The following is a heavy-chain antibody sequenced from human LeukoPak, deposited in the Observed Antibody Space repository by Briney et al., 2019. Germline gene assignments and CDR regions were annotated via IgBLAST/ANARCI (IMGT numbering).Heavy chain of an antibody. Sequence: GGSLRLSCAASGFRFTDYSMSWVRQAPGKGLEWVAGLGRSGEYKYYADSVKGRFTISRDNSKDTVSLQMNSLRAEDSAIYFCEKDRPCETCMPMDAWGQGTTVTVSS. D-gene: IGHD2-2*01. CDR1: GFRFTDYS. V-gene: IGHV3-23*01. J-gene: IGHJ6*02. CDR2: LGRSGEYK. CDR3: EKDRPCETCMPMDA.